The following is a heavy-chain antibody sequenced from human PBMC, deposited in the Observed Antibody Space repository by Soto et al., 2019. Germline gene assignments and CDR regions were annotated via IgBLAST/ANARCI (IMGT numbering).Heavy chain of an antibody. J-gene: IGHJ6*02. Sequence: GASVKVYCKASGYTFTGYYMHWVRQAPGQGLEWMGWINPNSRGTNYAQKSQGWVTMTRDTSISTAYMELSRLRSDDTAVYYCAIDYYDSSGYSALRFYGTDVWGQRTTVTVSS. V-gene: IGHV1-2*04. D-gene: IGHD3-22*01. CDR3: AIDYYDSSGYSALRFYGTDV. CDR1: GYTFTGYY. CDR2: INPNSRGT.